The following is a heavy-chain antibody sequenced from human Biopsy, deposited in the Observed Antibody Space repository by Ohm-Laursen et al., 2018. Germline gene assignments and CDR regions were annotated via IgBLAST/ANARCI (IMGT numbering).Heavy chain of an antibody. Sequence: ASVKVSCKASGYTFTGQYLHWVRQVPGQGLEWMGWINPHSGTTKFAQDFQGRVTMTRDTSIITAYMELRRLRSDDTAVYYCAKGQDLRGGAEYFQHWGQGALVTVSS. CDR2: INPHSGTT. CDR3: AKGQDLRGGAEYFQH. J-gene: IGHJ1*01. D-gene: IGHD2-15*01. CDR1: GYTFTGQY. V-gene: IGHV1-2*02.